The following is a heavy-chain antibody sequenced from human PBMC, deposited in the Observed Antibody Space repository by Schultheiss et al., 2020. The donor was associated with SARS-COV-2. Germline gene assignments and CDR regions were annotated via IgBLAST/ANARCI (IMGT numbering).Heavy chain of an antibody. D-gene: IGHD6-13*01. CDR2: ISSSSSYI. CDR3: AKGGKGSSWYWFDP. J-gene: IGHJ5*02. V-gene: IGHV3-21*01. Sequence: GESLKISCAASGFTFSSYSMNWVRQAPGKGLEWVSSISSSSSYIYYADSVKGRFTISRDNAKNSLYLQMNSLRAEDTAVYYCAKGGKGSSWYWFDPWGQGTLVTVSS. CDR1: GFTFSSYS.